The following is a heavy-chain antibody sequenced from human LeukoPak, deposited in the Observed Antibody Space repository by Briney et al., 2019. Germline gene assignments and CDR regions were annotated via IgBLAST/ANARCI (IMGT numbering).Heavy chain of an antibody. Sequence: SETVSLTCTVSGGSISSSSYYWAWIRQPPGKGLEWIASISYSVTTYYNPSLKSRVTISVDTSKNQFSLKLSPVTAADTAVYYCARHLRGATIYYDSWGQGTLVTLSS. CDR3: ARHLRGATIYYDS. CDR1: GGSISSSSYY. V-gene: IGHV4-39*01. J-gene: IGHJ4*02. CDR2: ISYSVTT. D-gene: IGHD1-26*01.